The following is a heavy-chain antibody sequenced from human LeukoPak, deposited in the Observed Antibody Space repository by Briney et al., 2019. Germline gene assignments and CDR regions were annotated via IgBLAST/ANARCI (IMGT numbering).Heavy chain of an antibody. CDR2: INSDGSHT. CDR3: VRSLGGRYDY. V-gene: IGHV3-74*01. J-gene: IGHJ4*02. D-gene: IGHD1-26*01. Sequence: GGSLRLSCAASGFTFSDYWMHWVREAPGKGLVWVSRINSDGSHTDYADSVKGRFTISRDNAKNTVDLQMNSLRAEDTAFYYCVRSLGGRYDYWGQESLVTVSS. CDR1: GFTFSDYW.